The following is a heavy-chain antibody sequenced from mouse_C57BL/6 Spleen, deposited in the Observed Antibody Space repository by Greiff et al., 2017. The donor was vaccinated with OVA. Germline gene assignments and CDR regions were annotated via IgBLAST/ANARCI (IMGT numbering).Heavy chain of an antibody. CDR3: ARETAQATGFAY. J-gene: IGHJ3*01. D-gene: IGHD3-2*02. CDR1: GYAFSSSW. V-gene: IGHV1-82*01. CDR2: IYPGDGDT. Sequence: VKLMESGPELVKPGASVKISCKASGYAFSSSWMNWVKQRPGKGLEWIGRIYPGDGDTNYNGKFKGKATLTADKSSSTAYMQLSSLTSDDSAVYFCARETAQATGFAYWGQGTLVTVSA.